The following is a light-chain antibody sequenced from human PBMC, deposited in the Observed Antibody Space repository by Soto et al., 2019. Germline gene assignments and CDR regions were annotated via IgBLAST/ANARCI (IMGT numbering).Light chain of an antibody. J-gene: IGLJ2*01. CDR2: DNN. V-gene: IGLV1-51*01. Sequence: QSVLTQPPSVSAAPGQKVTISCSGSSSNIGSNSVSWYQQLPGTAPKLLIYDNNKRPSGIPDRFSGSKSGTSATLGITGLKTGDEDDYYCGTWDSSLSVVVIGGGTKLTVL. CDR3: GTWDSSLSVVV. CDR1: SSNIGSNS.